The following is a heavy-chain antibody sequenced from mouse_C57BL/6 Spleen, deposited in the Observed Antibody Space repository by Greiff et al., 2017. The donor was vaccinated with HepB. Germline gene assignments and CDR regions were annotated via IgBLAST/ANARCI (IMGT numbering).Heavy chain of an antibody. Sequence: VQLQQSGPELVKPGASVKISCKASGYAFSSSWMNWVKQRPGKGLEWIGRIYPGDGDTNYNWKFKGKATLTADKSSSTAYLQLSSLTSEDSAVYFCARDDCGGSYPAVWGTGTTVTVSS. D-gene: IGHD1-1*02. J-gene: IGHJ1*03. CDR2: IYPGDGDT. CDR1: GYAFSSSW. V-gene: IGHV1-82*01. CDR3: ARDDCGGSYPAV.